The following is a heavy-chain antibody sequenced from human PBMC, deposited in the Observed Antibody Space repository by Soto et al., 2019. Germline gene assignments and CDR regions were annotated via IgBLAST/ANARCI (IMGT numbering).Heavy chain of an antibody. J-gene: IGHJ4*02. V-gene: IGHV1-18*01. CDR2: ISAYNGNT. CDR1: GYTFTSFG. CDR3: ATEPNYFDY. Sequence: QVQLVQSGAEVKKPGASVKVAFKACGYTFTSFGISWVRPAPGQGLEWMGWISAYNGNTKYAQKLQGRVTMTTDTSTSTADMELRSLRSDDTAVYYCATEPNYFDYWGQGTLVTVSS.